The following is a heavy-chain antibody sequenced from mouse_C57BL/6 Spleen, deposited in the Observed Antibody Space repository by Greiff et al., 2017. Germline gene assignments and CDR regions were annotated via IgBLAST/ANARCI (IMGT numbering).Heavy chain of an antibody. CDR2: INPNYGTT. Sequence: EVQLVESGPELVKPGASVKISCKASGYSFTDYNMNWVKQSNGKSLEWIGVINPNYGTTSYNQKFKGKATLTVDQSSSTAYMQLNSLTSEDSAVYYCARYFLTGSYGCAYWGQGTLVTVSA. J-gene: IGHJ3*01. CDR3: ARYFLTGSYGCAY. D-gene: IGHD4-1*01. CDR1: GYSFTDYN. V-gene: IGHV1-39*01.